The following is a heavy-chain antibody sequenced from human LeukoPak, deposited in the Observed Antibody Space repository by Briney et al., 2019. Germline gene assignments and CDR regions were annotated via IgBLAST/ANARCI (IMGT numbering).Heavy chain of an antibody. CDR2: MCGTSDST. D-gene: IGHD1-26*01. Sequence: GGSLRLSCAASGFTFSSYAMSWVRQAPGRGLEWVSVMCGTSDSTYYADSVKGRFTIFRDNSKNTLYLQMNSLRAEDTAVYYCARQAPSLGWYWGQGALVTVSS. CDR1: GFTFSSYA. CDR3: ARQAPSLGWY. J-gene: IGHJ4*02. V-gene: IGHV3-23*01.